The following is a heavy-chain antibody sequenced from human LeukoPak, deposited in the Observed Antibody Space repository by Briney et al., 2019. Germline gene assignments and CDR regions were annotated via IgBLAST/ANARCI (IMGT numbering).Heavy chain of an antibody. V-gene: IGHV4-59*12. J-gene: IGHJ4*02. Sequence: PSETLSLTCTVSGDSISSYYWSWIRQPPGKGLEWIGYIYSSGSTNYKSSLKSRVTISVDTSKNQFSLKLSSVTAADTAVYYCARGRQNDYWGQGTLVTVSS. CDR3: ARGRQNDY. CDR1: GDSISSYY. CDR2: IYSSGST.